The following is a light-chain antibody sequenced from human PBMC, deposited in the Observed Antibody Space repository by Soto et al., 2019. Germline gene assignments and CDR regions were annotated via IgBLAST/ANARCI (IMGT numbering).Light chain of an antibody. J-gene: IGKJ4*01. V-gene: IGKV3-15*01. CDR1: QNVYNN. CDR3: QQCRNWPLT. CDR2: DAS. Sequence: EIVMTQSPATLSVSPGEGATLSCKASQNVYNNLAWYQQRPGQPPRLLIHDASTRATCISARFSGSGYGTEFTLTISSLQSEDFAVYFCQQCRNWPLTFGGVTKVEIK.